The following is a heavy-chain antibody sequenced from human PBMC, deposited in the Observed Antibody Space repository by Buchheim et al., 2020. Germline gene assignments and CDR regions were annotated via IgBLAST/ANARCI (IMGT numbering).Heavy chain of an antibody. CDR2: IYYSGST. CDR3: GRAVAVTLVWFDP. Sequence: QVQLQESGPGLVKPSETLSLTCTVSGGSISSYYWSWIRQPPGKGLEWIGYIYYSGSTNYNPSLKSRVTISLDTSKNQFSLNLGSVPAGDTAVYYCGRAVAVTLVWFDPGGRGTL. V-gene: IGHV4-59*01. CDR1: GGSISSYY. D-gene: IGHD6-19*01. J-gene: IGHJ5*02.